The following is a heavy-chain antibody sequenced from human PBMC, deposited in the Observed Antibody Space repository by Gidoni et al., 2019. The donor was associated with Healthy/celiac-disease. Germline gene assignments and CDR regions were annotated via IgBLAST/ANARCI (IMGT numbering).Heavy chain of an antibody. CDR1: GFTFSNAW. Sequence: EVQLVESGGGLVKPGGSLRLSCAASGFTFSNAWMSWVRQAPGKGLEWVGRIKSKTDGGTTDYAAPVKGRFTISRDDSKNTLYLQMNSLKTEDTAVYYCTTDPSPGYYYDSSGYSFDYWGQGTLVTVSS. V-gene: IGHV3-15*01. J-gene: IGHJ4*02. CDR2: IKSKTDGGTT. CDR3: TTDPSPGYYYDSSGYSFDY. D-gene: IGHD3-22*01.